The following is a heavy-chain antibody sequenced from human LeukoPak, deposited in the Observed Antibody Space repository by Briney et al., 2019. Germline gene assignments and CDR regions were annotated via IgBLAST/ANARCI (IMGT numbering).Heavy chain of an antibody. CDR1: GYTFSGYY. J-gene: IGHJ4*02. CDR2: INPNNGDT. D-gene: IGHD6-13*01. Sequence: ASVKVSCKPSGYTFSGYYLHWVRQAPGQGLEWMGWINPNNGDTYSAQKFQGRVIMTRDTSITTAYMELSRLRSDDTAVYYCARTLYIAAAPGGFDYWGQGTLVAVSS. CDR3: ARTLYIAAAPGGFDY. V-gene: IGHV1-2*02.